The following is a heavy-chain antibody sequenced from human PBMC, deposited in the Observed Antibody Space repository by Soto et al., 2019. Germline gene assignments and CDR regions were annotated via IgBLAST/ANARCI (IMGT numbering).Heavy chain of an antibody. V-gene: IGHV1-69*08. CDR2: IIPILGIA. CDR3: ARESIAARPYYYYYMDV. J-gene: IGHJ6*03. Sequence: QVQLVQSGAEVQKPGSSVKVSCKASGGTFSSYTISWVRQAPGQGLEWMGRIIPILGIANYAQKFQGRVTITADKSTSTAYMELSSLRSEDTAVYYCARESIAARPYYYYYMDVWGKGTTVTVSS. D-gene: IGHD6-6*01. CDR1: GGTFSSYT.